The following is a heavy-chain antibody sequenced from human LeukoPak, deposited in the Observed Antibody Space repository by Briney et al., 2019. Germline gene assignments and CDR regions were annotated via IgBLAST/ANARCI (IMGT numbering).Heavy chain of an antibody. D-gene: IGHD4-11*01. CDR3: AKDAQRGFDYSNSLEY. CDR1: GFIFNHHA. Sequence: GGSLRLSCAASGFIFNHHAMHWVRQAPGKGLEWVAVIWSDKSNKFYADSVGGRFTISRDDSRKTVYLQMDTMTVEDTAIYYCAKDAQRGFDYSNSLEYWGQGALVTVAS. J-gene: IGHJ4*02. CDR2: IWSDKSNK. V-gene: IGHV3-33*06.